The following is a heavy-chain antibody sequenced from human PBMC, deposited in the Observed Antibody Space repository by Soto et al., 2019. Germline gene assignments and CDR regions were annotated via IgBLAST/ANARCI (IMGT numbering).Heavy chain of an antibody. D-gene: IGHD3-22*01. CDR2: ISSSSSYI. J-gene: IGHJ3*02. CDR3: ARDYYDSSGYYEAFDI. Sequence: GGSLRLSCAASGFTFSSYSMNWVRQAPGKGLEWISSISSSSSYIYYADSVKGRFTISRDNAKNSLYLQMNSLRDEDTAVYYCARDYYDSSGYYEAFDIWGQGTMVTVSS. CDR1: GFTFSSYS. V-gene: IGHV3-21*01.